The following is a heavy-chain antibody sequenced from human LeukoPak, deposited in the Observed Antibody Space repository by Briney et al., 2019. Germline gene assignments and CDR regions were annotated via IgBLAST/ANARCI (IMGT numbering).Heavy chain of an antibody. D-gene: IGHD6-13*01. J-gene: IGHJ4*02. V-gene: IGHV5-51*01. CDR1: GYSFTSYW. Sequence: GESLKISCKGSGYSFTSYWIGWVRQMPGKGLEWMGIIYPGDSDTRYSPSFQGQVTISADKSISTAYLQWSSLKASDTAMYYCARHGRPYSSGWLTIHYWGQGTLVTVSS. CDR2: IYPGDSDT. CDR3: ARHGRPYSSGWLTIHY.